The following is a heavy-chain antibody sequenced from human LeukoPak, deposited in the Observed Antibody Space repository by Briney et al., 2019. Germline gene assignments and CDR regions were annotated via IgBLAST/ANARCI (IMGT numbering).Heavy chain of an antibody. J-gene: IGHJ3*02. CDR1: GITLSTYW. D-gene: IGHD2-15*01. CDR3: ARGGLYWHI. Sequence: GGSLRLSCAASGITLSTYWMSWVRQAPGKGLEWVANIKQDGSEKNYVDSVKGRFTISRGNARNSLYLQMDSLRAEDMALYYCARGGLYWHIWGQGTMVTVSS. CDR2: IKQDGSEK. V-gene: IGHV3-7*04.